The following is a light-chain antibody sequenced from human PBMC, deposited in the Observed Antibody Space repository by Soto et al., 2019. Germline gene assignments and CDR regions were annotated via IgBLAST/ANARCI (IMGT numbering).Light chain of an antibody. CDR2: GAS. V-gene: IGKV3-15*01. J-gene: IGKJ1*01. Sequence: EIVMTQSPATLSVSPGERATLSCRASQSVSSNLAWYQQKPGQAPRLLIYGASTRATGIPARFSGSGSGTEFTLTIGSLQSEDFAVYYCQQYNNWAEWTFGQGTKVEIK. CDR1: QSVSSN. CDR3: QQYNNWAEWT.